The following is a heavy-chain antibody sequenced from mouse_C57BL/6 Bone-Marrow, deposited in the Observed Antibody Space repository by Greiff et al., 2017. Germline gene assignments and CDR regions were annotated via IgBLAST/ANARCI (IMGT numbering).Heavy chain of an antibody. Sequence: VQLQQSGPGLVQPSQSLSITCPASGFSLTCYGVHWVRQSPGKGLEWLGVIWSGGSTDYNAAFISRLSISKDNTKSQVFFKMNSLQADDTAIYYYARRGFAYWGQGTLVTVSA. J-gene: IGHJ3*01. V-gene: IGHV2-2*01. CDR1: GFSLTCYG. CDR3: ARRGFAY. CDR2: IWSGGST.